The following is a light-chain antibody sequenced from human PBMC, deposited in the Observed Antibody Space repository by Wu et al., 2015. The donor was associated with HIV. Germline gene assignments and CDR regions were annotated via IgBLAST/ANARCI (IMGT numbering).Light chain of an antibody. V-gene: IGKV3-15*01. CDR1: QSVRNY. CDR2: SAS. Sequence: EIVMTQSPATLSVSPGERATLSCRASQSVRNYLAWYQQKPGQAPRLLIYSASTRATGIPAGFSGSGSGTEFTLTIGSLQSEDFALYFCQQYNIWPETFGQGTKVEIK. J-gene: IGKJ1*01. CDR3: QQYNIWPET.